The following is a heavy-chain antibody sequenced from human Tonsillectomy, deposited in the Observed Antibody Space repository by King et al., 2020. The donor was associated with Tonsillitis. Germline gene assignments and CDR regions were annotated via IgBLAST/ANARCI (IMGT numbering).Heavy chain of an antibody. J-gene: IGHJ3*02. CDR1: GFSFSSYG. Sequence: VQLVESGGGVVQPGRSLRLSCAASGFSFSSYGMHWVRQAPGKGLEWVALISFDGRNKYYADSVKGRFTISRDNSKNTLYVQMNSLRVEDTAVYSCAKDLYTAVHDAFDIWGQGTMVTVSS. CDR2: ISFDGRNK. V-gene: IGHV3-30*18. CDR3: AKDLYTAVHDAFDI. D-gene: IGHD1-1*01.